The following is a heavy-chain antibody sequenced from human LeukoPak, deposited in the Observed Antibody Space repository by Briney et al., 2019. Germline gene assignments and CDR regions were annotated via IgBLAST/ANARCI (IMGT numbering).Heavy chain of an antibody. D-gene: IGHD6-19*01. CDR3: ARDRGGSSGWYGYYYYYMDV. V-gene: IGHV4-59*01. CDR2: IYYSGST. CDR1: GGSISSYY. J-gene: IGHJ6*03. Sequence: SETLSLTCTVSGGSISSYYWSWIRQPPGKGLEWIGYIYYSGSTNYNPSLKSRVTISVDTSKNQFSLKLSSVTAADTAVYYCARDRGGSSGWYGYYYYYMDVWGKGTTVTVSS.